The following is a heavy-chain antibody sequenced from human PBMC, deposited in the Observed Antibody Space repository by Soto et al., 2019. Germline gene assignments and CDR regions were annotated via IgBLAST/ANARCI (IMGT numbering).Heavy chain of an antibody. Sequence: PGGSLRLSCAASGFTFSSYWMHWVRQAPGKGLVWVSRINSDGSSTSYADSVKGRFTISRDNAKNTLYLQMNSLRAEDTAVYYCVRGYSYRGTVDYWGQGTLVTVSS. CDR2: INSDGSST. V-gene: IGHV3-74*01. CDR1: GFTFSSYW. D-gene: IGHD5-18*01. CDR3: VRGYSYRGTVDY. J-gene: IGHJ4*02.